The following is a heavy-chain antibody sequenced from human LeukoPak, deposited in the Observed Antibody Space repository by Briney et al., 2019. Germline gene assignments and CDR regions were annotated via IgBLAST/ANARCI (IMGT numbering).Heavy chain of an antibody. V-gene: IGHV7-4-1*02. CDR1: GYTFTSYD. CDR2: INTNTGNP. J-gene: IGHJ4*02. CDR3: ARSGDDGSGSYSFDY. Sequence: ASVKVSCKASGYTFTSYDINWVRQAPGQGLEWMGWINTNTGNPTYAQGFTGRFVFSLDTSVSTAYLQISSLKAEDTAVYYCARSGDDGSGSYSFDYWGQGTLVTVSS. D-gene: IGHD3-10*01.